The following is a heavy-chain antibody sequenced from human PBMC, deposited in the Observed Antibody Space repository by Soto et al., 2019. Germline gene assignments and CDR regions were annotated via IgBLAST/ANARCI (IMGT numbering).Heavy chain of an antibody. CDR2: IKQDGSEK. CDR3: ARDPDYDFWSGYWRHDHYYYYMDV. D-gene: IGHD3-3*01. Sequence: GGSLRFSCAASGFTFSSYWMSWVRQAPGKGLEWVANIKQDGSEKYYVDSVKGRFTISRDNAKNSLYLQMNSLRAEDTAVYYCARDPDYDFWSGYWRHDHYYYYMDVWGKGTTVTVSS. CDR1: GFTFSSYW. J-gene: IGHJ6*03. V-gene: IGHV3-7*01.